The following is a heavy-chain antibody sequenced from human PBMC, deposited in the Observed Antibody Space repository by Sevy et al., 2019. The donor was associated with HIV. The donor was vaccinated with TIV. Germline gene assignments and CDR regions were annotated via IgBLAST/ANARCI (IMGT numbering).Heavy chain of an antibody. D-gene: IGHD3-22*01. CDR3: ARDRYYDASGYYYYYYGMDV. CDR1: GLSVSDNY. V-gene: IGHV3-66*01. J-gene: IGHJ6*02. CDR2: FYSDGRT. Sequence: GGSLRLSCAGSGLSVSDNYMNWVRQAPGKGLELVSVFYSDGRTYYADSVKGRFTISRDNSKNTLYLHMSNLRPEDTAVYYCARDRYYDASGYYYYYYGMDVWGQGTTFTVSS.